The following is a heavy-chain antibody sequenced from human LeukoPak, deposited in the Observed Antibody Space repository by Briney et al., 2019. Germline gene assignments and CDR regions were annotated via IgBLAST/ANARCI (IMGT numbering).Heavy chain of an antibody. CDR2: ISSSTTTI. D-gene: IGHD4-17*01. V-gene: IGHV3-48*01. CDR1: GFTFSTYS. Sequence: GGSLRLSCAASGFTFSTYSMNWVRQAPGKGLEWISYISSSTTTIYYADSVKGRFTISRDNAKNSLYLQMNSLRAEDTAVYYCARNRPSTTVTTSDYWGQGTLVTVSS. J-gene: IGHJ4*02. CDR3: ARNRPSTTVTTSDY.